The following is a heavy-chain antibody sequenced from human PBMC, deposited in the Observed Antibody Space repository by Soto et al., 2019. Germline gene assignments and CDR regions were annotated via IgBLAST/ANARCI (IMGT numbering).Heavy chain of an antibody. D-gene: IGHD2-21*02. Sequence: GRSLRLSCAPAGFTFSSYAMSWVRQAPGKGLEWVSAISGSGGSAYYADSVKGRFTISRDNSKDTLYLQMNSLRAEDTAVYYCAKDKVVVTAIRYYYYGMDVWGQGTTVTVSS. CDR3: AKDKVVVTAIRYYYYGMDV. CDR2: ISGSGGSA. V-gene: IGHV3-23*01. CDR1: GFTFSSYA. J-gene: IGHJ6*02.